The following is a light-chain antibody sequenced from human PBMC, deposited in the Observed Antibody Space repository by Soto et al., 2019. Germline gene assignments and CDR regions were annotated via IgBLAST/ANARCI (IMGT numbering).Light chain of an antibody. V-gene: IGKV3-20*01. J-gene: IGKJ1*01. CDR3: QAYGSSSWT. CDR1: QSVTSSY. CDR2: DAS. Sequence: EIVLTQSPGTLSLSPGERATLSCRASQSVTSSYLAWYQQKPGQAPRLLIYDASTRATGIPDRFSGSGSGTDFTLTISRLEPEDFAVYYCQAYGSSSWTFGQGTKVEIK.